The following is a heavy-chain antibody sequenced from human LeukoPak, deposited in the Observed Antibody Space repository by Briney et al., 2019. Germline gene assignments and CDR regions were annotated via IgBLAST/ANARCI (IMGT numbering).Heavy chain of an antibody. CDR2: IYTSGKT. CDR3: ARSSNGGYTYGYYFDY. D-gene: IGHD5-18*01. J-gene: IGHJ4*02. V-gene: IGHV4-4*07. Sequence: PSETLSLTCTVSGGSISNYFWSWIRQLAGKGLEWIGRIYTSGKTDYNPSLKSRVTISVDTSKNHFSLKLSSVTAADTALYFCARSSNGGYTYGYYFDYWGQGTLVTVSS. CDR1: GGSISNYF.